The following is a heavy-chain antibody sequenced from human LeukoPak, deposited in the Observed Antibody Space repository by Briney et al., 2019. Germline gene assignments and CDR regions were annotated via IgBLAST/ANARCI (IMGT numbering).Heavy chain of an antibody. Sequence: SVKVSCKASGGTFSSYAISWVRQAPGQGLEWMGGIIPIFGTVNYAQKFQGRVTITADKSTSTAYMELSSLRSEDTAVYYCARGSIVGATFDYFDYWGQGTLVTVSS. CDR1: GGTFSSYA. CDR2: IIPIFGTV. J-gene: IGHJ4*02. D-gene: IGHD1-26*01. CDR3: ARGSIVGATFDYFDY. V-gene: IGHV1-69*06.